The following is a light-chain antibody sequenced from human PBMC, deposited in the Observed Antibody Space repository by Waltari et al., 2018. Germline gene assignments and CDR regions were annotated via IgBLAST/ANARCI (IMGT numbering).Light chain of an antibody. CDR3: ASYTTTTTVI. Sequence: QSALTQPASVSGSPGQSITISCTGTSSDVGGYDFVSWYQQHPGKVPKLIIYEVTNRPSGVSHRIAGSKSGNTASLTISGLQAEDEADYYCASYTTTTTVIFGSGTKVTVL. CDR2: EVT. J-gene: IGLJ1*01. CDR1: SSDVGGYDF. V-gene: IGLV2-14*01.